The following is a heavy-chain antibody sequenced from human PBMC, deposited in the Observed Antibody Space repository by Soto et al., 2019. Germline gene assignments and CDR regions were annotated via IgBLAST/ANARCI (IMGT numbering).Heavy chain of an antibody. V-gene: IGHV1-3*01. CDR1: GYTFTDYT. CDR3: ARNYYDSCGYLN. J-gene: IGHJ4*02. D-gene: IGHD3-22*01. CDR2: IHAGNGNT. Sequence: GASVKVSCKTSGYTFTDYTIHWVRQAPGQRLEWMGWIHAGNGNTKYSQKFQDRVTITRDTSASTAYMELSSLRSEDTAVYYCARNYYDSCGYLNWGQGTLVTVSS.